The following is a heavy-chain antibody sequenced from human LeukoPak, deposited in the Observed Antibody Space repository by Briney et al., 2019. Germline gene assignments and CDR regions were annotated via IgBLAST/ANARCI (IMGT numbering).Heavy chain of an antibody. CDR2: IHDDGRT. V-gene: IGHV4/OR15-8*01. D-gene: IGHD6-25*01. J-gene: IGHJ5*02. CDR3: AKVLTAAGLDL. Sequence: SETLPLTCSVSGGSMSDSITWGWVRQPPGKGLEWLANIHDDGRTAPNPSLRSRLTISQDRSKNQFSLKVSSVTAADTAFYYCAKVLTAAGLDLWGQGILVTVSS. CDR1: GGSMSDSIT.